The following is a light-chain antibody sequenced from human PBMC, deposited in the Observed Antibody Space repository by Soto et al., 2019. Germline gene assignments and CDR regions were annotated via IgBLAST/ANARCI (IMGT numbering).Light chain of an antibody. J-gene: IGKJ1*01. CDR2: AAS. V-gene: IGKV3-15*01. CDR1: QSVTSN. Sequence: ETLMTQSPATLSSFPGDRVTLSCRASQSVTSNLAWYQQKPGQAPRLLIYAASTRATGIPARFSGSGSGTEFTLTISSLQSEDFAVYYCQQYNNWPPRWTFGQGTKVDIK. CDR3: QQYNNWPPRWT.